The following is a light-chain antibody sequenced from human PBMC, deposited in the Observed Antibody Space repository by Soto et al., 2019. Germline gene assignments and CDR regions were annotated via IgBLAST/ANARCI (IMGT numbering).Light chain of an antibody. CDR2: GAS. V-gene: IGKV3-15*01. Sequence: EIVMTKSPATLSVSPGERATLSCRASQSVSSNLAWYPQKPGQAPRLLIYGASTRATGIPARFSGSGSGTEFTLTISSLQSEDFAVYYCQQYNNWPRTFGQGTKVDIK. CDR3: QQYNNWPRT. J-gene: IGKJ1*01. CDR1: QSVSSN.